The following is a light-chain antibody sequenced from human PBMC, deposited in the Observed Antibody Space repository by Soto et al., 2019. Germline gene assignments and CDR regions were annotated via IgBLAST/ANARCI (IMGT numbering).Light chain of an antibody. J-gene: IGKJ5*01. V-gene: IGKV3-15*01. CDR2: YAS. Sequence: EIMMTQSPATLSVSPGERATLSCRASQSVRNNLAWYEQKPGHAPRLLLYYASTSATGIPARFSGSGSGTEFTLTISSRQSEDFALYYCQQYNNCPPITFGQGTRLEIK. CDR3: QQYNNCPPIT. CDR1: QSVRNN.